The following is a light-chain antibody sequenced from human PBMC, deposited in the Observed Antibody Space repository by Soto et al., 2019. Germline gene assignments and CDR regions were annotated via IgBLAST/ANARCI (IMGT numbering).Light chain of an antibody. J-gene: IGLJ1*01. CDR2: DVT. CDR1: SNDIGGYNY. V-gene: IGLV2-14*03. CDR3: SSYSSTSTRRL. Sequence: QSVRNKAASGTGAPGEASTIPCTGTSNDIGGYNYVSWYQQFPGKAPKLIIYDVTNRPSGVSFRFSGSKSGNTASLTISGLQAEDEAGYHCSSYSSTSTRRLFGAGTKVTVL.